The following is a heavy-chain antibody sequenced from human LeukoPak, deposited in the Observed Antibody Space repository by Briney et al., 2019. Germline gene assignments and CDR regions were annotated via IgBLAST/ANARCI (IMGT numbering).Heavy chain of an antibody. J-gene: IGHJ4*02. D-gene: IGHD2-2*02. CDR2: IIPIFGTA. Sequence: ASVKVSCKASGGTFSSYAISWVRQAPGQGLEWMGGIIPIFGTANYAQKFQGRVTITADESTSTAYMELSSLRSEDTAVYYCATDWVVPAAIVYWGQGTLVTVSS. CDR3: ATDWVVPAAIVY. V-gene: IGHV1-69*13. CDR1: GGTFSSYA.